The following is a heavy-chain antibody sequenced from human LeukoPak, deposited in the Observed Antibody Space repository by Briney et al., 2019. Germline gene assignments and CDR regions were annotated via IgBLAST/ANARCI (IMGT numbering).Heavy chain of an antibody. D-gene: IGHD3-22*01. V-gene: IGHV4-39*01. Sequence: PSETLSLTCSVSNASIISSSYYWGWIRQPPGKGLEWIGSIYYRGRTYYNPSLKIRVTISADTSKNQFSLDLNSVTASDTAVYYCARQKILDDNYDSSGYYVDQWGQGSLVTVSS. CDR2: IYYRGRT. J-gene: IGHJ4*02. CDR1: NASIISSSYY. CDR3: ARQKILDDNYDSSGYYVDQ.